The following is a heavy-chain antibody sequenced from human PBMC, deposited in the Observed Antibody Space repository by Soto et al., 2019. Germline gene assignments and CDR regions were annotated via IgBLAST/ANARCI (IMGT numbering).Heavy chain of an antibody. J-gene: IGHJ5*02. V-gene: IGHV3-23*01. CDR3: AKDLFKWELLGSGNWFDP. CDR1: GFTFSSYA. D-gene: IGHD1-26*01. Sequence: EVQLLESGGGLVQPGGSLRLSCAASGFTFSSYAMSWVRQAPGKGLEWVSAISGSGGSTYYADSVKGRFTISRDNSKNSLYLQMNSLRAEDTAVYYCAKDLFKWELLGSGNWFDPWGQGTLVTVSS. CDR2: ISGSGGST.